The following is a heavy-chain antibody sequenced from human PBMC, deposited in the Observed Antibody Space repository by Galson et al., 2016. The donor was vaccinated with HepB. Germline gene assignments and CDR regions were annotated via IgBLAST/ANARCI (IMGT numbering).Heavy chain of an antibody. CDR3: ARGHCGSTNCHLYFDY. V-gene: IGHV3-21*01. CDR1: GFNIRGYS. Sequence: SLRLSCAASGFNIRGYSMNWLRQAPGKGLEWVSHIEGDANHIHYRHSLKGRFTISRDIAKNSLYLEMSGLGAEDTAVYYCARGHCGSTNCHLYFDYWGQGTLVTVSS. CDR2: IEGDANHI. J-gene: IGHJ4*01. D-gene: IGHD2-2*01.